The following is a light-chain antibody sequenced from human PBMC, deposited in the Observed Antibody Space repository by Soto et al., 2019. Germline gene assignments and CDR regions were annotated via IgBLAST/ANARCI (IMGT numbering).Light chain of an antibody. J-gene: IGLJ2*01. CDR2: EVS. CDR3: SSYTTRSTLVV. V-gene: IGLV2-14*01. CDR1: SSDVGGYNY. Sequence: QSALTQPASVSGSPGQSITISCTGTSSDVGGYNYVSWYQQHPGKVPKLMIYEVSHRPSGVSDRFSGSKSGNTASLTISGLQAEDEADYYCSSYTTRSTLVVFGGGTKLTVL.